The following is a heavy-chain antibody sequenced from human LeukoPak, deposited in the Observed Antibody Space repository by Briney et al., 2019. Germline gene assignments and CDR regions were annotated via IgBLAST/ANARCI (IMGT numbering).Heavy chain of an antibody. V-gene: IGHV3-21*01. CDR2: ISSSSSYI. CDR3: VRGRKGSVDSSWYYFDY. Sequence: GGSLRLSCAASGFTFSSYSMNRVRQAPGKGLEWVSSISSSSSYIYYADSVKGRFTVSRDNAKNSLYLQMSSLRAEDTAVYYCVRGRKGSVDSSWYYFDYWGQGTLVTVSS. CDR1: GFTFSSYS. J-gene: IGHJ4*02. D-gene: IGHD6-19*01.